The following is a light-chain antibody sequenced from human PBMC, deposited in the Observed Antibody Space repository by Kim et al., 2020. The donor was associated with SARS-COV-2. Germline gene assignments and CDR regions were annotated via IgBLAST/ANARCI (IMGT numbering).Light chain of an antibody. V-gene: IGKV1-17*01. CDR2: GAS. J-gene: IGKJ5*01. CDR3: LQHSTYPIT. Sequence: AAVGDVVTITCRARQDIRNDLGWYQQNPGRAPKRLIYGASSLQSGVPSRFSGSGSGTEFTLTISIVQPEYFATYFCLQHSTYPITFGQGTRLEIK. CDR1: QDIRND.